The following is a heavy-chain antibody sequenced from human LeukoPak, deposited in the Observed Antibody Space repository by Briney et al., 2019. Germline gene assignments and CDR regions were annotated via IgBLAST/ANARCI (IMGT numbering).Heavy chain of an antibody. Sequence: SVKVSCKASGGTFSSYPISWVRQAPGQGLEWMGGIIPVFGTTTYAQKFQGRGTITADKSTTTAYMELSSLRSEDTAVYYCARDRDSYDSSNYYYASDYWGQGTLVTVSS. CDR3: ARDRDSYDSSNYYYASDY. CDR2: IIPVFGTT. V-gene: IGHV1-69*06. J-gene: IGHJ4*02. D-gene: IGHD3-22*01. CDR1: GGTFSSYP.